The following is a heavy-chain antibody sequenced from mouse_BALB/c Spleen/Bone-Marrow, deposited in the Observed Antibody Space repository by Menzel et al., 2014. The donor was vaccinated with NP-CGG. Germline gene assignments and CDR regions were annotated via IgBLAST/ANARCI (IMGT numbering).Heavy chain of an antibody. V-gene: IGHV5-6*01. CDR2: ISSGGSYT. Sequence: EVKLQESGGDLVKPGGSLKLSCAASGFTFSSYGMSWVRQTPDKRLEWVATISSGGSYTYYPDSVKGRSTISRDNAKNTLYLQMSSLKSEDTAMYYCARPYDFGAWFAYWGQGTLVTVSA. CDR1: GFTFSSYG. D-gene: IGHD2-4*01. J-gene: IGHJ3*01. CDR3: ARPYDFGAWFAY.